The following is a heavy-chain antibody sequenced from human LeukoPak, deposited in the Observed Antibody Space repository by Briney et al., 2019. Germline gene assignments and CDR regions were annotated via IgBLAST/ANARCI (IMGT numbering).Heavy chain of an antibody. D-gene: IGHD2-15*01. CDR3: ARDDGYCSGGSCYGKFDY. J-gene: IGHJ4*02. CDR1: GYTFTGYY. V-gene: IGHV1-2*02. CDR2: INPNSGGT. Sequence: ASVKVSCTAIGYTFTGYYLHWVRQAPGQGLEWMGWINPNSGGTNYAQKFQGRVTMTRDTSISTAYMELSRLRSDDTAVYYCARDDGYCSGGSCYGKFDYWGQGTLVTVSS.